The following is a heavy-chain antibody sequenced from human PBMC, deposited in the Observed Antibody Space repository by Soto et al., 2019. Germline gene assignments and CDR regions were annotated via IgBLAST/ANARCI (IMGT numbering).Heavy chain of an antibody. D-gene: IGHD6-25*01. CDR1: GFTFSSYA. CDR3: AKGIRIAAAVWIYFVY. J-gene: IGHJ4*02. Sequence: GGSLRLCCAASGFTFSSYAMSWVRQAPGKGLEWVSAISGSGGSTYYADSVKGRFTISRDNSKNTLYLQMNSLRAEDTAVYYCAKGIRIAAAVWIYFVYRGQGPPGTV. V-gene: IGHV3-23*01. CDR2: ISGSGGST.